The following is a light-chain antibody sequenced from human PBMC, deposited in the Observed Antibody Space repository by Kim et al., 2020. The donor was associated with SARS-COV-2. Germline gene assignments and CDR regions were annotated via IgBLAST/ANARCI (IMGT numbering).Light chain of an antibody. CDR1: SSNIGSNP. Sequence: QSVLTQPPSASGTPGQRVTISCSSSSNIGSNPINWYQQLPGTAPKLLIYSNNQRPSGVPDRFSGSKSGTSASLAISGLQSEDEADYYCAAWDDSLNGWVFGGGTQLTVL. V-gene: IGLV1-44*01. CDR3: AAWDDSLNGWV. J-gene: IGLJ3*02. CDR2: SNN.